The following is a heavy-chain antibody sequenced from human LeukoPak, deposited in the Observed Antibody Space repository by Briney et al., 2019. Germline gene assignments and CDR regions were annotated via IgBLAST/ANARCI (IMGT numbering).Heavy chain of an antibody. Sequence: SVKVSCKASGGTFSSYAISWVRQAPGQGLEWMGGIIPIFGTANYAQKFQGRVTITADESMSTAYMEPSSLRSEDTAVYYCARGGTHYYDSSGYPSFDYWGQGTLVTVSS. CDR1: GGTFSSYA. CDR2: IIPIFGTA. CDR3: ARGGTHYYDSSGYPSFDY. V-gene: IGHV1-69*13. J-gene: IGHJ4*02. D-gene: IGHD3-22*01.